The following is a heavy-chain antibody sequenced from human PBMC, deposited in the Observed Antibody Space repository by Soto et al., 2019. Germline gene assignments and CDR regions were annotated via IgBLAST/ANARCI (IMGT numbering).Heavy chain of an antibody. J-gene: IGHJ5*02. CDR1: GFTFSDYY. Sequence: QVRLVESGGGVVKPGGSLRLSCTASGFTFSDYYMSWIRQAPGKGLECVSYISSSGASIYYTDSVEGRFTISRDNAKNSLYLQMNSLRVEDTAVYYGARDDDYGGTNSWFDPWGQGTLVTVSS. D-gene: IGHD4-17*01. CDR3: ARDDDYGGTNSWFDP. CDR2: ISSSGASI. V-gene: IGHV3-11*01.